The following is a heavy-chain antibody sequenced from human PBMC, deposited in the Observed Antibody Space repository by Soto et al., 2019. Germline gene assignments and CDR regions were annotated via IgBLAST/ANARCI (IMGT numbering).Heavy chain of an antibody. D-gene: IGHD3-10*01. J-gene: IGHJ4*02. Sequence: SETLSLTCAVSGGSISSSNWWSWVRQPPGKGLEWIGEIYHSGSTNYNPSLKSRVTISVDTSKNQFSLALSSVTAADTAVYYCATQMVRGVTYFDYWGQGTLVTVSS. CDR1: GGSISSSNW. CDR3: ATQMVRGVTYFDY. V-gene: IGHV4-4*02. CDR2: IYHSGST.